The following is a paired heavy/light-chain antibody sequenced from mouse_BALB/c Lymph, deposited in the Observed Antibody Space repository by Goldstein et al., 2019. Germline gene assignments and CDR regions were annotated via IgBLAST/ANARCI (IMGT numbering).Light chain of an antibody. J-gene: IGKJ4*01. CDR1: KSVSTSDFSY. V-gene: IGKV3-12*01. CDR3: QHSRELPFT. CDR2: LAS. Sequence: DIVLTQSPASLAVSLGQRATISCRASKSVSTSDFSYMHWYQQKPGQPPKLLIYLASNLESGVPARFSGSGSGTDFTLNIHPVEEEDAATYYCQHSRELPFTFGSGTKLEVK.
Heavy chain of an antibody. CDR3: ARKGRDRYSFAY. J-gene: IGHJ3*01. CDR2: IWSGGST. V-gene: IGHV2-4*02. Sequence: QVQLKQSGPGLVQPSQSLSITCTVSGFSLTDYGVHWIRQPPGKGLEWLGVIWSGGSTDYNAAFISRLSISKDSSKNQVFFKMNSLQTDDTAIYYCARKGRDRYSFAYWGHGTLVTVSA. CDR1: GFSLTDYG.